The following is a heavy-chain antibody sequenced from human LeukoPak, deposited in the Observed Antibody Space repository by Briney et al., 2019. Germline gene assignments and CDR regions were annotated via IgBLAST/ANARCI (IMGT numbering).Heavy chain of an antibody. D-gene: IGHD1-26*01. V-gene: IGHV3-23*01. CDR2: ISGSGGST. J-gene: IGHJ3*02. CDR3: AKDSSGSYGSDAFDI. CDR1: GFTFSSYA. Sequence: GGSLRLSCAAAGFTFSSYAMSWVRQAPGKGLEWVSAISGSGGSTYYADSVKGRFTISRDNSKNTLYLQMNSLRAEDTAVYYCAKDSSGSYGSDAFDIWGQGTMVTVSS.